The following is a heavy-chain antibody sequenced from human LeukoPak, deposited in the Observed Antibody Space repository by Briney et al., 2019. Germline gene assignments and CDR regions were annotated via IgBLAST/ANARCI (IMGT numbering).Heavy chain of an antibody. CDR1: GFTFNSHD. V-gene: IGHV3-48*03. Sequence: GGSLRLSCAVSGFTFNSHDMNWVRQAPGKGLEWISYIGISDTATLYADSVKGRFTISRDNAKNSLYLQMNSLRAEDTAVYYCARGADKTLYYYYYYMDVWGKGTTVTVSS. CDR3: ARGADKTLYYYYYYMDV. CDR2: IGISDTAT. D-gene: IGHD1-26*01. J-gene: IGHJ6*03.